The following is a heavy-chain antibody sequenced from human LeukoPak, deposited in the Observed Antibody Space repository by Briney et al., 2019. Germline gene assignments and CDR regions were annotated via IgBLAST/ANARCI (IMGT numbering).Heavy chain of an antibody. CDR1: GYTFTSYD. D-gene: IGHD4-17*01. V-gene: IGHV1-8*01. CDR2: MNPNSGNT. Sequence: GSSVKVSCKASGYTFTSYDINWVRQATGQGLEWMGWMNPNSGNTGYAQKFQGRVTMTRYTSISTAYMELSSLRSEDTAVYYCARGNYGDYGDAFDIWGQGTMVTVSS. CDR3: ARGNYGDYGDAFDI. J-gene: IGHJ3*02.